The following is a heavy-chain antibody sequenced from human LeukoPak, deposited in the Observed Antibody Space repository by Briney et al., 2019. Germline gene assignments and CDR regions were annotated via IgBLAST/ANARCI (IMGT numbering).Heavy chain of an antibody. Sequence: SETLSLTCTVSGASISSYYWSWIRQPPGKGLEWIGYIYYSGSTNYNPPLKSRVTISIDTSKNQFSLKLDSVTAADTAVYYCARHQELGFYDAFDIWGQGTMLTVPS. V-gene: IGHV4-59*08. CDR2: IYYSGST. CDR1: GASISSYY. J-gene: IGHJ3*02. D-gene: IGHD7-27*01. CDR3: ARHQELGFYDAFDI.